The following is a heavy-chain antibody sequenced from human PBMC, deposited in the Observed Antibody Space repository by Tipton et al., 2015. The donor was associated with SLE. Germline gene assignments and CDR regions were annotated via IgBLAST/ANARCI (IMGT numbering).Heavy chain of an antibody. CDR2: IYSSGST. Sequence: TLSLTCTVSGGSISSYYWNWIRQPPGKGLEWIGYIYSSGSTDYNPSLKSRVTISVDTSKIQFSLRLTSVTAADTAVYYCARAWGIEEGLRGRSYFDFWGQGTLVTVSS. J-gene: IGHJ4*02. D-gene: IGHD6-13*01. CDR1: GGSISSYY. V-gene: IGHV4-59*01. CDR3: ARAWGIEEGLRGRSYFDF.